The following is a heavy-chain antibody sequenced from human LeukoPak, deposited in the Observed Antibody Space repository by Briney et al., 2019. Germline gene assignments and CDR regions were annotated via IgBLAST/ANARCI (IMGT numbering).Heavy chain of an antibody. CDR2: ISGSGGDT. Sequence: GGSLRLSCAASGFTFSNFLMTWVRQAPGKGPEWVSAISGSGGDTYYVDSVKGRFTISSDNSNNTLYLQMNSLRAEDTAVYYCAKKGAATGDFDYWGQGTLVTVSS. V-gene: IGHV3-23*01. CDR1: GFTFSNFL. J-gene: IGHJ4*02. CDR3: AKKGAATGDFDY. D-gene: IGHD1-26*01.